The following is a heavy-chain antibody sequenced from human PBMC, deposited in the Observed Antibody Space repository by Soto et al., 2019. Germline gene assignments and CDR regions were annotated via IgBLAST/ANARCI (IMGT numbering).Heavy chain of an antibody. V-gene: IGHV3-30*03. D-gene: IGHD2-21*01. CDR3: ATKARVKNYYYSGMDT. CDR2: ISYDGNTQ. Sequence: QVQLVESGGGVVQPGRSLRLSCEVSGFAFNTSGMYWVRQSPGRGLEWVAVISYDGNTQYYAESLKGRFTISRDNSKNTLFLNMNRLRSEDTAVYYCATKARVKNYYYSGMDTWGQGTLVTVSS. CDR1: GFAFNTSG. J-gene: IGHJ6*02.